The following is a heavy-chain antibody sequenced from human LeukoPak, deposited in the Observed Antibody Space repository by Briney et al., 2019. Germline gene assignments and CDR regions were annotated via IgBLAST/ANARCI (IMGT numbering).Heavy chain of an antibody. D-gene: IGHD2-15*01. CDR2: IYTSGST. Sequence: SETLSLTCTVSGGSISSYYWSWIRQPAGKGLEWIGRIYTSGSTNYNPSLKSRVTISVDTSKNQFSLKLSSVTAADTAVYYCARVDCSGGSCYYFDYWGQGTLVTVSS. J-gene: IGHJ4*02. V-gene: IGHV4-4*07. CDR1: GGSISSYY. CDR3: ARVDCSGGSCYYFDY.